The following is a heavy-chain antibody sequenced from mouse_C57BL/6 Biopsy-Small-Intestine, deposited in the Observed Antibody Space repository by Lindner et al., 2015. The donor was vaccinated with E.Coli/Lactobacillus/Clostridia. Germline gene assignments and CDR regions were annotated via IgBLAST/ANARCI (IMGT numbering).Heavy chain of an antibody. V-gene: IGHV1-22*01. CDR1: GYTFTDYN. CDR3: ASDGYDSDY. Sequence: VQLQESGPELVKPGASVKMSCKASGYTFTDYNMHWVKQSHGKSLEWIGYINPNNGGASYNQKFKGKATLTVNKSSSTAYMELRSLTSEDSAVYYCASDGYDSDYWGQGTTLTVSS. D-gene: IGHD2-3*01. CDR2: INPNNGGA. J-gene: IGHJ2*01.